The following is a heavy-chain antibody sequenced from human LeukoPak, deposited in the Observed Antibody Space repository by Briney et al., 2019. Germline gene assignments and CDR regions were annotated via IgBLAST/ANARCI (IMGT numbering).Heavy chain of an antibody. CDR2: IYYSGIT. D-gene: IGHD2-2*01. V-gene: IGHV4-31*03. Sequence: PSQTLSLTCTVSGGSISSSAYYWSWIRQRPGKGLEWIGYIYYSGITYYNPSLKSRVTISVDTSKNQFSLNLSSVTAADTAVYYCARDGDCSSDSCYFDYWGQGILVTVSS. CDR1: GGSISSSAYY. CDR3: ARDGDCSSDSCYFDY. J-gene: IGHJ4*02.